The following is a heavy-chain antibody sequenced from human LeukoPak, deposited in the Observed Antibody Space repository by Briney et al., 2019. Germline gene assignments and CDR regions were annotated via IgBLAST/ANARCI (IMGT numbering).Heavy chain of an antibody. Sequence: QTGGSLRLSCAASGFTFDDYAMHWVRQAPGNGLEWVSGISWNSGSIGYADSVKGRFTISRDNAKNSLYLQMNSLRAEDTALYYCAKDIQQWLATGAFDIWGQGTMVTVSS. CDR1: GFTFDDYA. CDR3: AKDIQQWLATGAFDI. V-gene: IGHV3-9*01. CDR2: ISWNSGSI. J-gene: IGHJ3*02. D-gene: IGHD6-19*01.